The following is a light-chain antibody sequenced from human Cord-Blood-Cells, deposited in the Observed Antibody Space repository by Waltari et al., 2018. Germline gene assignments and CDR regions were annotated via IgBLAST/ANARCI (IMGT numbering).Light chain of an antibody. CDR3: QQYGSSPYT. CDR2: GAS. V-gene: IGKV3-20*01. Sequence: EIVLTQSPGTLSLSPGERATLSCRASQSVSSSYLALYQQKPGQAPRLLIYGASSRATGIPDRFSGSGSGTDFILTISRLEPEDFAVYYCQQYGSSPYTFGQGTKLEIK. CDR1: QSVSSSY. J-gene: IGKJ2*01.